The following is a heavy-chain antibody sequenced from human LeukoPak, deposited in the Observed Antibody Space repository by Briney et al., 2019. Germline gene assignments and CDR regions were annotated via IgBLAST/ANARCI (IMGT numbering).Heavy chain of an antibody. V-gene: IGHV3-23*01. CDR3: AKDPGYSGYGRFDP. CDR2: ISGSGGST. Sequence: GGSLRLSWAASGFTFSSYAMSWVRQAPGKGLEWVSAISGSGGSTYYADSVKGRFTISRDNSKNTLYLQMNSLRAEDTAVYYCAKDPGYSGYGRFDPWAREPWSPSPQ. CDR1: GFTFSSYA. J-gene: IGHJ5*02. D-gene: IGHD5-12*01.